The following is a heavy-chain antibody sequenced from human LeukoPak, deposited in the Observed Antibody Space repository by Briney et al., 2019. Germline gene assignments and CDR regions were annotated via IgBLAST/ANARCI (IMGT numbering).Heavy chain of an antibody. CDR3: ARDQGTVIVPTAIGWFHP. V-gene: IGHV4-61*02. CDR1: GGSISSGSFY. Sequence: SETLSLTCTVSGGSISSGSFYWSWIRQPAGKGLEWIGPIYSSGSTNYNPSLKSRVTISVDTSKNQFSLKLRSVTAADSAVYYCARDQGTVIVPTAIGWFHPWGQGTLVTVSS. CDR2: IYSSGST. J-gene: IGHJ5*02. D-gene: IGHD2-2*02.